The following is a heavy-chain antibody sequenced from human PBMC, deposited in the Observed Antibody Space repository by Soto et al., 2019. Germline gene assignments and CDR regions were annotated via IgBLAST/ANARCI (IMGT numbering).Heavy chain of an antibody. CDR2: INPSGGST. CDR3: ARDPVGARSGNWFDP. J-gene: IGHJ5*02. V-gene: IGHV1-46*01. Sequence: QVQLVQSGAEVKKPGASVKVSCKASGYTFTSYYMHWVRQAPGQGLEWMGIINPSGGSTSYAQKFQGRVTMTRDTSTSTVYMELSSLRSEDTAVYYCARDPVGARSGNWFDPWGQGTLVTVSS. D-gene: IGHD1-26*01. CDR1: GYTFTSYY.